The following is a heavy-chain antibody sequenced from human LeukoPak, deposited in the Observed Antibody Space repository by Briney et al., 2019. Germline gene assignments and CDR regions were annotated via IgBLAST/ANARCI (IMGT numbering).Heavy chain of an antibody. Sequence: ASVKVSCKASGYTFTGYYMHWVRQAPGQGLEWMGWINPNSGGTNYAQKFQGWVTMTRDTSISTAFMELSRLRSDDTAVYYCAREGQQQLVNFDYWGQGTLVTVSS. D-gene: IGHD6-13*01. J-gene: IGHJ4*02. V-gene: IGHV1-2*04. CDR2: INPNSGGT. CDR3: AREGQQQLVNFDY. CDR1: GYTFTGYY.